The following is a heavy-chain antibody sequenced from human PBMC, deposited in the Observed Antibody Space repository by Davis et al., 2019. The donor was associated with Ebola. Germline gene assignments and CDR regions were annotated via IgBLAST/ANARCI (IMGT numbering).Heavy chain of an antibody. J-gene: IGHJ3*01. Sequence: GESLKISCAASGFTFSSNSMNWVRQAPGKGLEWVSTFGTSTDTYYADSVKGRFTISRDNSKNTLYLQMNGLRVDDTAIYYCAKDNRNIWSEVWGQGTMVTVSS. CDR1: GFTFSSNS. CDR3: AKDNRNIWSEV. D-gene: IGHD2/OR15-2a*01. CDR2: FGTSTDT. V-gene: IGHV3-21*04.